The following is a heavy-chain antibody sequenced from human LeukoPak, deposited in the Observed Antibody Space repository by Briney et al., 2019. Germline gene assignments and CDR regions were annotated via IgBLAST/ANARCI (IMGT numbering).Heavy chain of an antibody. Sequence: GGSLRLSCAASGFTFSNAYMNWVRQAPGKGLVWVSRINSDATSTSYADSVRGRFTISRDDAKNTMYLQMNSLRAEDTAMYYCVRGSPGYSSSWHAYWGQGTLVTVSS. CDR1: GFTFSNAY. CDR3: VRGSPGYSSSWHAY. D-gene: IGHD6-13*01. J-gene: IGHJ4*02. V-gene: IGHV3-74*01. CDR2: INSDATST.